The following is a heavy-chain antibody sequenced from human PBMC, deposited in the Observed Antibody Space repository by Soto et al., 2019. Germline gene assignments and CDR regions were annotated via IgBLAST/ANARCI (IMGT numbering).Heavy chain of an antibody. Sequence: GGSLRLSCAASGFAFNNYWMSWVRQAPGKGPEWVASIKYDGSEKYYVDSVKGRFTVSRDNAKNSLSMHLNSLRADDTAAYYCVRDVGPITIFGEALSGYFDSWGQGTLVTVSS. CDR2: IKYDGSEK. V-gene: IGHV3-7*03. CDR3: VRDVGPITIFGEALSGYFDS. CDR1: GFAFNNYW. D-gene: IGHD3-3*01. J-gene: IGHJ4*02.